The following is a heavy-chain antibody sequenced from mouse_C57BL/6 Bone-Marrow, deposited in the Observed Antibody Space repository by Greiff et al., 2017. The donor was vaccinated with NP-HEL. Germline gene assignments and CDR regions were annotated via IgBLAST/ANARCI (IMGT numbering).Heavy chain of an antibody. CDR2: IYPRSGNT. D-gene: IGHD1-1*01. CDR3: AREENYYGSSYRYYYAMDY. V-gene: IGHV1-81*01. Sequence: VKLQESGAELARPGASVKLSCKASGYTFTSYGISWVKQRTGQGLEWIGEIYPRSGNTYYNEKFKGKATLTADKSSSTAYMELRSLTSEDSAVYFCAREENYYGSSYRYYYAMDYWGQGTSVTVSS. CDR1: GYTFTSYG. J-gene: IGHJ4*01.